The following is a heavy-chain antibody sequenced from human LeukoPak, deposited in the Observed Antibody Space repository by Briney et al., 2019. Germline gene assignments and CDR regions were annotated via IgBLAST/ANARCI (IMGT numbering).Heavy chain of an antibody. Sequence: GGSLRLSCAASGFTFSTYAMNWVRQAPGEGLKWVSCITGDSVYIYYADSVKGRFTISRDNAKNSLYLQMNSRRAEDTAVYYCARYGVSSSTSYIDFWGQGTLVTVSS. V-gene: IGHV3-21*01. CDR1: GFTFSTYA. CDR2: ITGDSVYI. D-gene: IGHD2-2*01. J-gene: IGHJ4*02. CDR3: ARYGVSSSTSYIDF.